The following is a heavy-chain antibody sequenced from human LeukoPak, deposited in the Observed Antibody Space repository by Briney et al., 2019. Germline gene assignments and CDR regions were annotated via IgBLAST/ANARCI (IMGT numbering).Heavy chain of an antibody. CDR2: ISYDGSNK. J-gene: IGHJ6*02. D-gene: IGHD3-3*01. CDR3: ARAYYDFWSGYYYGMDV. Sequence: GRSLRLSCAASGFTFSSYAMHWVRQAPGKGLEWVAVISYDGSNKYYADSVKGRFPISRDNSKNTLYLQMNSLRAEDTAVYYCARAYYDFWSGYYYGMDVWGQGTTVTVSS. V-gene: IGHV3-30-3*01. CDR1: GFTFSSYA.